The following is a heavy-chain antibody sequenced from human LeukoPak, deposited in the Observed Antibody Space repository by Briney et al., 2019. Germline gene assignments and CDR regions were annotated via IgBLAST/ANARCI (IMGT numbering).Heavy chain of an antibody. J-gene: IGHJ4*02. CDR1: GFTFSSYA. D-gene: IGHD3-22*01. V-gene: IGHV3-23*01. CDR3: AKDSSHYYDSSGHAY. Sequence: GGSLRLSCAASGFTFSSYAMSWVRQAPGKGLEWVSAISGSGGSTYYADSVKGRFTISRDNSKNTLYLQMNSLRAEDTAVYYCAKDSSHYYDSSGHAYWGQGTLVTVSS. CDR2: ISGSGGST.